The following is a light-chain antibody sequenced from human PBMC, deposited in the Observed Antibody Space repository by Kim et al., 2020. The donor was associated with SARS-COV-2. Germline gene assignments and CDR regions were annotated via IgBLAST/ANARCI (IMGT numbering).Light chain of an antibody. CDR2: QDT. CDR1: KLGDKY. J-gene: IGLJ3*02. CDR3: QAWDNTWV. V-gene: IGLV3-1*01. Sequence: SYELTQPPSVSVSPGQPVTIPCSGDKLGDKYSSWYQQQPGQAPVLVIYQDTKRPSGIPERFSGSKSGNTATLTLSGAQAMDEADYYCQAWDNTWVFGGGTQLTVL.